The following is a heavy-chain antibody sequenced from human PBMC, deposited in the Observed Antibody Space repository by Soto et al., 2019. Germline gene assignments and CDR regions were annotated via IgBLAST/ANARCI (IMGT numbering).Heavy chain of an antibody. J-gene: IGHJ4*02. CDR1: GGTFSSYA. CDR3: PIGGFGESKSPLDY. D-gene: IGHD3-10*01. CDR2: IIPIFGTA. V-gene: IGHV1-69*01. Sequence: QVQLVQSGAEVKKPGSSVKVSCKASGGTFSSYAMSWVRQAPGEGLEWMGGIIPIFGTANYAQKYQGRVSITPGDSTSTDYMELSSLRTEDTAVYYCPIGGFGESKSPLDYWGQGTLVTVSS.